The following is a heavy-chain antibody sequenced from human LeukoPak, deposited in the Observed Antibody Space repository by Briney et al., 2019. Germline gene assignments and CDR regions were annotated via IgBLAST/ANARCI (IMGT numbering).Heavy chain of an antibody. CDR2: IYPGDSRT. V-gene: IGHV5-51*01. CDR1: GYNFATYW. CDR3: ARQTSFGYQGF. Sequence: GESLKISCKGSGYNFATYWIARLRQMPGKGLEWMGIIYPGDSRTIYSPSFKAHATPPADKSFSTASLQWNSLRATDTAMYDCARQTSFGYQGFWGQGTLVTVSS. D-gene: IGHD3-16*01. J-gene: IGHJ4*02.